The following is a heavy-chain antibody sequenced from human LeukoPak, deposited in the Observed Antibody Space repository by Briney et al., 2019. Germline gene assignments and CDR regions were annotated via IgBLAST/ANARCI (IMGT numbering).Heavy chain of an antibody. CDR1: GGSISSYY. CDR2: IYYSGST. CDR3: ASGGYCSSGSCYPNWFDP. D-gene: IGHD2-15*01. J-gene: IGHJ5*02. Sequence: SETLSLTCTVSGGSISSYYWSWIRQPPGKGLEWIGYIYYSGSTNYNPSLKSRVTISVDTSKNQFSLRLSSVTAADTAVYYCASGGYCSSGSCYPNWFDPWGQGTLVTVSS. V-gene: IGHV4-59*01.